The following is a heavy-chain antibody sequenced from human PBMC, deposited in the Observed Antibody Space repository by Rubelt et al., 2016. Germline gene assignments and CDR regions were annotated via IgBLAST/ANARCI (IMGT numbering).Heavy chain of an antibody. CDR1: GGSFSGYY. Sequence: VQLQQWGAGLLKPSETLSLTCAVYGGSFSGYYWSWIRQPPGKGLEWVSAMSGSGGNTYYADSVKGRFTISRDNSKNTMYLQMNSLRVEDTAVYYCARKLMTKHSGGQGALVTVSS. CDR3: ARKLMTKHS. J-gene: IGHJ4*02. D-gene: IGHD4-23*01. V-gene: IGHV3-23*01. CDR2: MSGSGGNT.